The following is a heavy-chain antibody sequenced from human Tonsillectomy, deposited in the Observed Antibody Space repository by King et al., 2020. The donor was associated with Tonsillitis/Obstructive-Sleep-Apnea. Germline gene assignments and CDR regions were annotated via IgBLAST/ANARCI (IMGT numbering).Heavy chain of an antibody. V-gene: IGHV3-15*01. J-gene: IGHJ4*02. D-gene: IGHD1-26*01. CDR3: STDRIVGTTTLDY. CDR2: IKSKTDAGTT. CDR1: GFTFSNAW. Sequence: GGLVKPGGSLRLSCAASGFTFSNAWMSWGRQAPGKGLDWVGRIKSKTDAGTTDYAAPVKGRFTISRDYSKNTMYLQMNSLNTEDAAVYYCSTDRIVGTTTLDYWGQGTLVTVSS.